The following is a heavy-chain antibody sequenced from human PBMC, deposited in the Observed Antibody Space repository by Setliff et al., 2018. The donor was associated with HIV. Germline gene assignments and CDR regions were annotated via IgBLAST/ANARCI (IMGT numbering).Heavy chain of an antibody. V-gene: IGHV4-39*07. Sequence: SETLSLTCTVSGGSISSSSYYWGWIRQPPGKGLEWTGYIYHYGSPNYNPSLQSRVTLSVDTSKNQFSLTLTSVTAADTAVYYCARGGRSDGYHIASWGQGILVTVSS. CDR3: ARGGRSDGYHIAS. D-gene: IGHD2-15*01. CDR1: GGSISSSSYY. CDR2: IYHYGSP. J-gene: IGHJ4*02.